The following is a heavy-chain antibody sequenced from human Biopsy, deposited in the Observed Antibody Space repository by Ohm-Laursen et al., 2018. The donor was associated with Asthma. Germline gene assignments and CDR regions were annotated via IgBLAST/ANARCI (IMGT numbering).Heavy chain of an antibody. CDR2: ISPFTGDT. V-gene: IGHV1-18*04. CDR3: ARHPYNFGGFDY. Sequence: AASVNVSCKASGYTFRSYGVSWVRQAPGQGLEWMGWISPFTGDTHFGQEFQGRVTMTTDTSTDTAYMELRRLRSDDTAVYYCARHPYNFGGFDYWGQGSLVLVSS. D-gene: IGHD5-24*01. J-gene: IGHJ4*02. CDR1: GYTFRSYG.